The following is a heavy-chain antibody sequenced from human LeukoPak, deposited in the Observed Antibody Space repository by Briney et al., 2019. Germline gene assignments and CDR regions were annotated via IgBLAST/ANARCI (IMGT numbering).Heavy chain of an antibody. CDR1: GFTFSSYS. D-gene: IGHD3-10*01. CDR3: ASSRGVIPFDY. CDR2: ISSSSSTI. Sequence: GGSLRLSCAASGFTFSSYSMNWVRQAPGKGLEWVSYISSSSSTIYYADSVKGRFTISRDNAKNSLYLQMNSLRAEDTAVYYCASSRGVIPFDYWGQGTLVTVSS. J-gene: IGHJ4*02. V-gene: IGHV3-48*04.